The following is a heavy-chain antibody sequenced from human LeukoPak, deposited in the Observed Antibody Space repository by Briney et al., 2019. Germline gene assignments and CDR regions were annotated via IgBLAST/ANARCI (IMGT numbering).Heavy chain of an antibody. CDR3: ARPWTTVTTADAFDI. Sequence: PSETLSLTCTVSGGSIGSYYWGWIRQPPGKGLEWIGSIYYSGSTYYNPSLKSRVTISVDTSKNQFSLKLSSVTAADTAVYYCARPWTTVTTADAFDIWGQGTMVTVSS. CDR2: IYYSGST. V-gene: IGHV4-39*01. J-gene: IGHJ3*02. CDR1: GGSIGSYY. D-gene: IGHD4-17*01.